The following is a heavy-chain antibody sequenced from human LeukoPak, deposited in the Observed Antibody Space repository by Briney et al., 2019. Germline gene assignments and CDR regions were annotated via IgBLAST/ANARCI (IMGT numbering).Heavy chain of an antibody. Sequence: GRSLRLSCAASGFTFDDYAMHWVRQAPRKGLEWVSGISWNSGSIGYADSVKGRFTISRDNAKNTLYLQMDTLRAEDTAVYYCAKDPTRQCDYFDYWGQGTLVTVSS. CDR1: GFTFDDYA. D-gene: IGHD1-1*01. J-gene: IGHJ4*02. CDR3: AKDPTRQCDYFDY. V-gene: IGHV3-9*01. CDR2: ISWNSGSI.